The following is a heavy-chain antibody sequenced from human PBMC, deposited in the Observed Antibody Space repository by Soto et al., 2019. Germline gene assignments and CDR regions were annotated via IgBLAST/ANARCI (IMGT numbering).Heavy chain of an antibody. CDR3: ARDSLEMAKHLVYYYGMDV. D-gene: IGHD5-12*01. J-gene: IGHJ6*02. CDR2: TYYRSKWYN. V-gene: IGHV6-1*01. Sequence: SQTLSLTCAISGDSVSSNSAAWNWIRQSPSRGLEWLGRTYYRSKWYNDYAVSVKSRITINPDTSKNQFSLQLNSVTPEDTAVYYCARDSLEMAKHLVYYYGMDVWGQGTKVTLSS. CDR1: GDSVSSNSAA.